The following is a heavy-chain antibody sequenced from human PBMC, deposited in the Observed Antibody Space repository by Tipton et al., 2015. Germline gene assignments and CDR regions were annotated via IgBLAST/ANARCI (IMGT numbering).Heavy chain of an antibody. V-gene: IGHV4-39*01. Sequence: TLSLTCTVSGGSLSTNNYYWGWIRQPPGRGLEWIGSISYSGTTYYNPSLWGRVTVSIDTSKNQFSLNLTSVTAADTAVYYCATYSGGFDYWGQGTLVTVSS. J-gene: IGHJ4*02. CDR1: GGSLSTNNYY. D-gene: IGHD6-19*01. CDR3: ATYSGGFDY. CDR2: ISYSGTT.